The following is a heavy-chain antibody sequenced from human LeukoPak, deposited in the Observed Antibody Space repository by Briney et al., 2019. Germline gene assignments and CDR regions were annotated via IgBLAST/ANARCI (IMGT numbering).Heavy chain of an antibody. CDR1: GFTLRSYG. J-gene: IGHJ4*02. D-gene: IGHD4-17*01. CDR2: VGGYNGKT. CDR3: AKDLVGYGDYAYYFDT. Sequence: GASVKVSCKASGFTLRSYGISWVRQAPGQGPEWMGWVGGYNGKTSYSEKFQGRVSMTTDSSTSTTYMELRSLRSDDTAVYYCAKDLVGYGDYAYYFDTWGQGTLVTVSS. V-gene: IGHV1-18*01.